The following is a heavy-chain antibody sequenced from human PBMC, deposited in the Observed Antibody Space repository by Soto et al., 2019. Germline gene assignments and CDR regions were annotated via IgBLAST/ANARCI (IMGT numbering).Heavy chain of an antibody. CDR3: ARHSNEYRKSLDY. J-gene: IGHJ4*02. CDR1: GGSFSGYH. D-gene: IGHD1-1*01. CDR2: IYYSGST. V-gene: IGHV4-59*08. Sequence: PSETLSLTCAVYGGSFSGYHWTWIRQSPGKGLEWIAYIYYSGSTYSNPSLKSRVTISVDTSKSQFSLTLSSVTAADTAVYYCARHSNEYRKSLDYWGQGTLVTVSS.